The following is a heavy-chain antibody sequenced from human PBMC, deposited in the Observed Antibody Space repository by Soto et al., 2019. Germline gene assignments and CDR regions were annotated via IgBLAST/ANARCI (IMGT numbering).Heavy chain of an antibody. J-gene: IGHJ6*02. V-gene: IGHV1-3*01. CDR2: INAGNGNT. Sequence: QVQLVQSGAEVKKPGASVKISCKASGYTFTSYALHWVRQAPGQGLEWMGWINAGNGNTKYSKKFQGRVTITRDTSASTAYMELSSLRSEDTAVYYCARDSGGMDVWGQGTTVTVSS. CDR3: ARDSGGMDV. CDR1: GYTFTSYA.